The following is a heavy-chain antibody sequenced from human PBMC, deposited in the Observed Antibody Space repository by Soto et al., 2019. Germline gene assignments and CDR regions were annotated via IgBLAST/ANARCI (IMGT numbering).Heavy chain of an antibody. V-gene: IGHV1-69*13. CDR3: ARDADNWIPNWFDP. Sequence: SVKVSCKASGGTFSSYAISRVRQAPGQGLEWMGGIIPIFGTANYAQKFQGRVTITADESTSTAYMELSSLRSEDTAVYYCARDADNWIPNWFDPWGQGTLVTVSS. CDR1: GGTFSSYA. CDR2: IIPIFGTA. J-gene: IGHJ5*02. D-gene: IGHD1-20*01.